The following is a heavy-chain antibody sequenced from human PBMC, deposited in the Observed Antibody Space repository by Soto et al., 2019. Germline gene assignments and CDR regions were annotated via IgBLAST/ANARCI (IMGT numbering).Heavy chain of an antibody. CDR2: ISAYNGNT. D-gene: IGHD3-22*01. CDR3: ARTYYYDSSGYPHYFDY. V-gene: IGHV1-18*01. CDR1: GYTFTSYG. Sequence: GASVKVSCKASGYTFTSYGISWVRQAPGQGLEWMGWISAYNGNTNYAQKLQGRVTMTTDTSTSTAYMELRSLRSDDTAVYYCARTYYYDSSGYPHYFDYWGQGTLVPSPQ. J-gene: IGHJ4*02.